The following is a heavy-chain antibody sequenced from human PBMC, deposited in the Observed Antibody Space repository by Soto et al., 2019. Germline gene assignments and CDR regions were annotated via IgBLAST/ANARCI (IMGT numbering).Heavy chain of an antibody. CDR1: GGSVTGSLYF. J-gene: IGHJ6*02. V-gene: IGHV4-39*01. Sequence: SETLSLTCTVSGGSVTGSLYFWGWIRQPPGKGLEWIGSIYYSGTTYYNPSLKSRVTISVDTSRDQFSLNLTSVTAADTAVYYCVRFGSGSLQRGPRVAYGMDVWGQGTTVTVSS. CDR2: IYYSGTT. CDR3: VRFGSGSLQRGPRVAYGMDV. D-gene: IGHD3-10*01.